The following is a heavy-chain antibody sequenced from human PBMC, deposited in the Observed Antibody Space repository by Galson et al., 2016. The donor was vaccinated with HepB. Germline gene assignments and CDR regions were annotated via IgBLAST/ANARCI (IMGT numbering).Heavy chain of an antibody. V-gene: IGHV4-61*02. CDR3: ARDQGFGELFALDI. J-gene: IGHJ3*02. CDR2: IYNSGTT. D-gene: IGHD3-10*01. CDR1: GGSIRISSSY. Sequence: TLSLTCTVSGGSIRISSSYWSWIRQPAGKGLEWIGRIYNSGTTHYNPSLKSRVTISVDTSKNQLSLKLSSVTAADTAVYYCARDQGFGELFALDIWGRGTMVTVSS.